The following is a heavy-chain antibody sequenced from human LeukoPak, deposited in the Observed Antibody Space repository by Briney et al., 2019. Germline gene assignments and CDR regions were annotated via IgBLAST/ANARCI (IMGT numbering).Heavy chain of an antibody. J-gene: IGHJ6*03. D-gene: IGHD6-19*01. Sequence: ASVKVSCKASGYTFTGYYMHWVRQAPGQGLEWMGWINPNSGGTNYAQKFQGRVTMTRDTSISTAYMELSRLRSDDTAVYYCARGRGWPSYYYYYYYMDAWGKGTTVTVSS. V-gene: IGHV1-2*02. CDR1: GYTFTGYY. CDR3: ARGRGWPSYYYYYYYMDA. CDR2: INPNSGGT.